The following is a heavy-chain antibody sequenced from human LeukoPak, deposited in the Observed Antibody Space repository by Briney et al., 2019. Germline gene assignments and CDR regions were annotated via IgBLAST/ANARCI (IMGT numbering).Heavy chain of an antibody. V-gene: IGHV4-31*03. CDR3: ARVFSSMYSSSWYFDY. D-gene: IGHD6-13*01. J-gene: IGHJ4*02. Sequence: PSQTLSLTCTVSGGSISSGGYYWSWIRQHPGKGLEWIGYIYYSGSTYYNPSLKSRVTISVDTSKNQFSLKLSSVTAADTAVYYCARVFSSMYSSSWYFDYWGQGTLVTVSS. CDR1: GGSISSGGYY. CDR2: IYYSGST.